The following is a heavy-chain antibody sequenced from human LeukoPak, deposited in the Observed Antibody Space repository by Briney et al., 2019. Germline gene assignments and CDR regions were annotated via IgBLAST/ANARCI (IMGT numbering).Heavy chain of an antibody. CDR1: GGSISSYY. CDR3: ARHLAVTTWGYYYGMDV. CDR2: IYYSGST. V-gene: IGHV4-59*08. J-gene: IGHJ6*02. Sequence: SETLSLTCTVSGGSISSYYWSWIRQPPGKGLEWIGYIYYSGSTNYNPSLKSRVTIPVDTSKNQFSLKLSSVTAADTAVYYCARHLAVTTWGYYYGMDVWGQGTTVTVSS. D-gene: IGHD4-11*01.